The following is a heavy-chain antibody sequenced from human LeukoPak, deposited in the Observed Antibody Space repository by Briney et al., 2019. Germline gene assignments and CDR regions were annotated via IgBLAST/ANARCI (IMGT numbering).Heavy chain of an antibody. D-gene: IGHD1-1*01. CDR3: ARGRNWRNYYYGMDV. Sequence: ASVKVSCKASGYTFTSYGISWVRQAPGQGLEWMGWISAYNGNTNYAQKLQGRVTMTTDTSTSTAYMELRSLRSGDTAVYYCARGRNWRNYYYGMDVWGQGTTVTVSS. CDR2: ISAYNGNT. J-gene: IGHJ6*02. V-gene: IGHV1-18*01. CDR1: GYTFTSYG.